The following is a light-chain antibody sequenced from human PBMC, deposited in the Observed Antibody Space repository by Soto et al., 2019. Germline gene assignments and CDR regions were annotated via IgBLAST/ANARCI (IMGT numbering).Light chain of an antibody. CDR3: QQYGTSQWT. J-gene: IGKJ1*01. CDR2: GAS. Sequence: EIVLTQSPGTLSLSPGERATLSCRASQSVSSNYLAWYHQKPGQAPRLLISGASSRATGIPDRFSGSGSGTDFALTISRLEPEDSAVFYCQQYGTSQWTFGQGTKVEIK. CDR1: QSVSSNY. V-gene: IGKV3-20*01.